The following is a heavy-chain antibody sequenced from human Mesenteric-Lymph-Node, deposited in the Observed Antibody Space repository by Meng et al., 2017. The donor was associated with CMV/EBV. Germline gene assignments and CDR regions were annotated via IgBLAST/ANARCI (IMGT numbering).Heavy chain of an antibody. CDR2: IRSKVYGGTT. CDR3: TRDTRYCSTTSCYTDY. CDR1: GFDFNTYS. Sequence: GESLKISCAASGFDFNTYSMNWVRQAPGKGLEWVGFIRSKVYGGTTEYAASVKGRFTISRDDSKSIAYLQMNSLKTEDTAVYYCTRDTRYCSTTSCYTDYWGQGTLVTVSS. J-gene: IGHJ4*02. V-gene: IGHV3-49*04. D-gene: IGHD2-2*02.